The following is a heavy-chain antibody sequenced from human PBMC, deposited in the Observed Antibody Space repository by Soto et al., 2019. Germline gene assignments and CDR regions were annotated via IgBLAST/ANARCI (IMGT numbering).Heavy chain of an antibody. D-gene: IGHD1-1*01. V-gene: IGHV1-69*01. J-gene: IGHJ5*01. Sequence: QVQLVQSGAEVKKPGSSVKVSCKASRGTFSSYAINWVRQAPVQGLEWMGGIIPLSGKPNYSQKYQGRVTIAADESTSTAYMVLSSLRSEDTVVYYCALNHGYGNWFESWGQVSLVTVSS. CDR3: ALNHGYGNWFES. CDR2: IIPLSGKP. CDR1: RGTFSSYA.